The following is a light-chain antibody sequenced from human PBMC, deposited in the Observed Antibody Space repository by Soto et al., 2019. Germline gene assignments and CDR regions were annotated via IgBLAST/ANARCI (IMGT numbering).Light chain of an antibody. CDR1: QSITSW. Sequence: QLTQSPSTLSASVGDRVTITCRASQSITSWLAWYQQKPGKAPKLLIYKASSLESGVPSRFSGSGSGTEFTLTISSLQPDDFATYYCQHPWTFGQGTKVEIK. V-gene: IGKV1-5*03. CDR2: KAS. CDR3: QHPWT. J-gene: IGKJ1*01.